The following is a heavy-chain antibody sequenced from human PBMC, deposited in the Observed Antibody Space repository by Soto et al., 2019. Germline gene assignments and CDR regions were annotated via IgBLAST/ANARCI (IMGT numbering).Heavy chain of an antibody. CDR2: INHSGST. CDR3: ARYCRSSSCPGGAVAI. V-gene: IGHV4-34*01. Sequence: SETLSLTCAGYGGSFSGYYWSWGRQPPGKGLEWIGEINHSGSTNYNPSLKSRVTISVDTSKNQFSLRLSSLTAADTALYYCARYCRSSSCPGGAVAIWGQGTMVT. CDR1: GGSFSGYY. D-gene: IGHD2-2*01. J-gene: IGHJ3*02.